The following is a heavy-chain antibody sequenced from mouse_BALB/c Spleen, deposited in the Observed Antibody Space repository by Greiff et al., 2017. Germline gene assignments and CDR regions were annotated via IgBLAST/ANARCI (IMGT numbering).Heavy chain of an antibody. D-gene: IGHD2-4*01. CDR3: ASGGRRYYDYDWGFAY. CDR1: GFTFSDYY. CDR2: ISDGGSYT. V-gene: IGHV5-4*02. Sequence: EVHLVESGGGLVKPGGSLKLSCAASGFTFSDYYMYWVRQTPEKRLEWVATISDGGSYTYYPDSVKGRFTISRDNAKNNLYLQMSSLKSEDTAMYYCASGGRRYYDYDWGFAYWGQGTLVTVSA. J-gene: IGHJ3*01.